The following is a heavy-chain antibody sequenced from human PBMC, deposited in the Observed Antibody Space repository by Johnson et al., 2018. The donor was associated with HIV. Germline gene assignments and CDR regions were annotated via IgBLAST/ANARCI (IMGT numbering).Heavy chain of an antibody. J-gene: IGHJ3*02. CDR3: ARARSLWFRELWPTDAFDM. CDR2: ICNGGSTK. V-gene: IGHV3-11*04. Sequence: QVQLVESGGGVVKPGGSLRLSCAASGFNFSDYDMRWIRQAPGKGLEWISFICNGGSTKYYVDSVKGRFTISRDNAKNSLYLQMNSLRFEDTAVYYCARARSLWFRELWPTDAFDMWGQGTKVTVSS. D-gene: IGHD3-10*01. CDR1: GFNFSDYD.